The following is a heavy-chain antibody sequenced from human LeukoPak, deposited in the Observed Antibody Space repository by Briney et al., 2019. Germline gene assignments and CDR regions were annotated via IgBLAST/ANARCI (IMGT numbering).Heavy chain of an antibody. CDR2: ISYDGSNK. CDR1: GFTFSNYA. D-gene: IGHD3-10*01. Sequence: GGSLRPSCAASGFTFSNYAINWVRQAPGKGLEWVTVISYDGSNKYFADSVKGRFTISRDNSENTLYLQMSSLKTDDSAVFYCARNPAAWFGELSSWFDPWGQGTLVTVSS. J-gene: IGHJ5*02. CDR3: ARNPAAWFGELSSWFDP. V-gene: IGHV3-30-3*01.